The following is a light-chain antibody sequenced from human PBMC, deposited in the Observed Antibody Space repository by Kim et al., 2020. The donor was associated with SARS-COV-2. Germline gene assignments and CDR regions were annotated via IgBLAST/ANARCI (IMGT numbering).Light chain of an antibody. Sequence: DIQMTQSPSSLSASVGDRVSITCRASQGIGNDLAWYQQKPGKAPRRLISAASTLQSGVPSRFSGSGSGTEFTLTISSLQPEDFATYYCLQHNNYPRTFGQGTKVDIK. CDR2: AAS. CDR1: QGIGND. CDR3: LQHNNYPRT. J-gene: IGKJ1*01. V-gene: IGKV1-17*01.